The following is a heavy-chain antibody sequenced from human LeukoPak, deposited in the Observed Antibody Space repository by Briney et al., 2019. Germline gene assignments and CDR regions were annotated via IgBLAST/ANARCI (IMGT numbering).Heavy chain of an antibody. CDR3: ARDPDYYDSSGSSGYFDL. Sequence: TSETLSLTCTVSGDSISGYFWSWIRQTPGKGLEWIGYVHYSGATNYNPSLKSRVTISVDTSKNQFSLKLSSVTAADTAVYYCARDPDYYDSSGSSGYFDLWGRGTLVTVSS. CDR1: GDSISGYF. D-gene: IGHD3-22*01. J-gene: IGHJ2*01. V-gene: IGHV4-59*01. CDR2: VHYSGAT.